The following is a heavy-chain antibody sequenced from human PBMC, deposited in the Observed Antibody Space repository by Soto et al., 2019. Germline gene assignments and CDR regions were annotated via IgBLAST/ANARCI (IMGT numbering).Heavy chain of an antibody. J-gene: IGHJ6*02. Sequence: SETLSLTCAVSGGSISSYYWSWIRQPAGKGLECIGRIYTSVSTNYNPSLKSRVTMSVDTSKNQFSLKLRSVTAADTAVYYCARDVYGSSNRGDYYHYGMDVWGQGTTVTVPS. CDR2: IYTSVST. V-gene: IGHV4-4*07. D-gene: IGHD3-10*01. CDR3: ARDVYGSSNRGDYYHYGMDV. CDR1: GGSISSYY.